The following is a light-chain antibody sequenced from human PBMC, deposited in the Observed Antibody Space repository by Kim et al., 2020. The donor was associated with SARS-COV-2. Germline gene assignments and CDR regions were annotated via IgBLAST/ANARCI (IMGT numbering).Light chain of an antibody. CDR1: RSVSTF. V-gene: IGKV3-11*01. CDR3: HHRSDWPLT. J-gene: IGKJ4*01. Sequence: EIVLTQSPATLSLSPGERATLSCRASRSVSTFLAWYQQRPGQAPRLLIYDASNRATGIPPRFSGSGSGTGFTLTISSLEPDDFAVYYCHHRSDWPLTFGGGTKVEI. CDR2: DAS.